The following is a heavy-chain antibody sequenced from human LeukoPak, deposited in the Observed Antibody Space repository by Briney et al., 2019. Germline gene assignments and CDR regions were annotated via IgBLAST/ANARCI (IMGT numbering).Heavy chain of an antibody. CDR1: GGSLNSYD. CDR2: IYYGGST. J-gene: IGHJ4*02. D-gene: IGHD3-22*01. Sequence: SETLSLTCTVSGGSLNSYDWSWIRQPPGKGLDWIWYIYYGGSTNYNPSLKSRVTISVDTSKNQFSLKLSSVTAADTTVYYCARSLGYYYDSSGYPTVVWGQGTLVTVSS. V-gene: IGHV4-59*01. CDR3: ARSLGYYYDSSGYPTVV.